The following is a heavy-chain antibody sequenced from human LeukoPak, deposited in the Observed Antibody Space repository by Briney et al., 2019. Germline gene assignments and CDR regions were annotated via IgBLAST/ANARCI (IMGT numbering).Heavy chain of an antibody. CDR1: GGSISSYY. CDR2: IYYSGST. Sequence: SETLSLTCTVSGGSISSYYWSWIRQPPGKGLEWIGYIYYSGSTNYNPSLKSRVTISVDTSKNQFSLKLSSVTAADTAVYYCARRLGYCSGGSCYSSYYGMDVWGQGTTVTVSS. J-gene: IGHJ6*02. V-gene: IGHV4-59*08. D-gene: IGHD2-15*01. CDR3: ARRLGYCSGGSCYSSYYGMDV.